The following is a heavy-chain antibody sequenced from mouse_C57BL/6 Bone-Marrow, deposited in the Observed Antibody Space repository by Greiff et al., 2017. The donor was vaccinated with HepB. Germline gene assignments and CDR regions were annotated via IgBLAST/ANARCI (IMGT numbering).Heavy chain of an antibody. V-gene: IGHV4-1*01. CDR3: ARPIYDGPYYYAMDY. J-gene: IGHJ4*01. Sequence: EVKLQESGGGLVQPGGSLKLSCAASGIDFSRYWMSWVRRAPGKGLEWIGEINPDSSTINYAPSLKDKFIISRDNAKNTLYLQMSKVRSEDTALYYCARPIYDGPYYYAMDYWGQGTSVTVSS. CDR1: GIDFSRYW. D-gene: IGHD2-3*01. CDR2: INPDSSTI.